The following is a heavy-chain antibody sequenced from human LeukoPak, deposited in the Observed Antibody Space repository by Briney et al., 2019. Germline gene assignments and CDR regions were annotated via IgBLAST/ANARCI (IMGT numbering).Heavy chain of an antibody. CDR2: INHSGST. Sequence: SETLSLTCAVYGGSFSGYYWNWIRQPPGKGLEWIGEINHSGSTNYHPSLKSRVTIAVDTSKNQFSLKLSSVTAADTAVYYCARDVGGYSYGYSFDYWGQGTLVTVSS. J-gene: IGHJ4*02. D-gene: IGHD5-18*01. CDR1: GGSFSGYY. V-gene: IGHV4-34*01. CDR3: ARDVGGYSYGYSFDY.